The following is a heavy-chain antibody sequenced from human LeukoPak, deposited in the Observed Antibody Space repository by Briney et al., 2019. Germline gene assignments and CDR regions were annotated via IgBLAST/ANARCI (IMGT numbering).Heavy chain of an antibody. CDR3: ARDHRGGAVLRFLEWLLSDFDY. CDR2: INTNTGNP. D-gene: IGHD3-3*01. CDR1: GYTFTSYA. Sequence: ASVKVSCKASGYTFTSYAMNWVRQAPGQGLELMGWINTNTGNPTYAQGFTGRFVFSLDNYVSTAYLKISSLKAEDTAVYYCARDHRGGAVLRFLEWLLSDFDYWGQGTLVTVSS. J-gene: IGHJ4*02. V-gene: IGHV7-4-1*02.